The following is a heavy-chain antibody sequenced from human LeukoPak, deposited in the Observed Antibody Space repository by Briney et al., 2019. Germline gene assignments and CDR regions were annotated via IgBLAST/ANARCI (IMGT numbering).Heavy chain of an antibody. CDR1: VYTFTDYY. D-gene: IGHD1-1*01. CDR3: ARNRWMDY. J-gene: IGHJ4*02. Sequence: ASVTVSCTSSVYTFTDYYMHWVRQAPGQGLEWMGWINPNSGTNYAQKFQGRVTMTRDTSISTAYMELTRLTSDDTAVYYCARNRWMDYWGQGTLVTVSS. CDR2: INPNSGT. V-gene: IGHV1-2*02.